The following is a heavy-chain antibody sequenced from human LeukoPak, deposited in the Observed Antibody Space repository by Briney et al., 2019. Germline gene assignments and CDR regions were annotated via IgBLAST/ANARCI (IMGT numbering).Heavy chain of an antibody. V-gene: IGHV4-61*09. CDR1: GGSINSGSYY. CDR3: ARENFLGGDYVGAFDI. Sequence: PSETLSLTCTVSGGSINSGSYYWSWIRQPAGKGLEWIGHIYTSGTTSYKPSLKSRLTISFDTSKNQFSLKLSSVTAADTAVYYCARENFLGGDYVGAFDIWGQGTMVTVSS. J-gene: IGHJ3*02. D-gene: IGHD4-17*01. CDR2: IYTSGTT.